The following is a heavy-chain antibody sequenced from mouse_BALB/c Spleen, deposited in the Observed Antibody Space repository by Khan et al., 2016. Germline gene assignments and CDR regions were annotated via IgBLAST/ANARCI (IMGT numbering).Heavy chain of an antibody. J-gene: IGHJ3*01. V-gene: IGHV4-1*02. D-gene: IGHD2-1*01. Sequence: EVELVESGGGLVQPGGSLKFSCAASGFDFSRYWMSWVRQAPGKGLEWIGEINPDSSMINYTPSLKDKFIISRDTAKNTLYLQMSKVRSEDTALYYCARRVNYSGFAYWGQGTLVTVSA. CDR1: GFDFSRYW. CDR3: ARRVNYSGFAY. CDR2: INPDSSMI.